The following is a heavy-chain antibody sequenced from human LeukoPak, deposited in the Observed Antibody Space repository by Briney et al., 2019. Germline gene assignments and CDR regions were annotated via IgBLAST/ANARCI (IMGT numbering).Heavy chain of an antibody. Sequence: PGGSLSLSCTASGFPFTNYWMTWVRQAPGKGLEGVANIKQDGSEKYYVDSVKGRFTISRDNAKNSMSLQMNSLRADDTALYYCARDMKLELPASSGYFYGMDVWGRGTTVTVSS. CDR2: IKQDGSEK. V-gene: IGHV3-7*01. CDR1: GFPFTNYW. J-gene: IGHJ6*02. CDR3: ARDMKLELPASSGYFYGMDV. D-gene: IGHD1-7*01.